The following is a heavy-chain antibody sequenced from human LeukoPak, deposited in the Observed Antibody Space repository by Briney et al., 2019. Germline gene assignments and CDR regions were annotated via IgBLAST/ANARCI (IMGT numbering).Heavy chain of an antibody. CDR1: GGSFSGYY. CDR2: INHSGST. J-gene: IGHJ4*02. Sequence: SETLSLTCAVYGGSFSGYYWSWIRQPPGKGLEWIGEINHSGSTNYNPSLKSRVTISVDTSKNQFSLKLSSETAADTAVYYCARVEWELLTDWGQGTLVTVSS. V-gene: IGHV4-34*01. D-gene: IGHD1-26*01. CDR3: ARVEWELLTD.